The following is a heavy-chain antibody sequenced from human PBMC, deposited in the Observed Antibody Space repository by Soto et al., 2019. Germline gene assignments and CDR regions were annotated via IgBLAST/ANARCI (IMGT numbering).Heavy chain of an antibody. CDR1: GFTFSSYA. Sequence: QVQLVESGGGVVQPGRSLRLSCAASGFTFSSYAMHWVRQAPGKGLEWVAVISYDGSNKYYADSVKGRFTISRDNSKNTLYLQMNSLRAEDTAVYYCAREYYDSSGYYADYWGLGTLVTVSS. D-gene: IGHD3-22*01. CDR3: AREYYDSSGYYADY. V-gene: IGHV3-30-3*01. CDR2: ISYDGSNK. J-gene: IGHJ4*02.